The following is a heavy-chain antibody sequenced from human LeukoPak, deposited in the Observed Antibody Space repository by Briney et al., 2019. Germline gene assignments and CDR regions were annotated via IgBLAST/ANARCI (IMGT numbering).Heavy chain of an antibody. J-gene: IGHJ4*02. V-gene: IGHV3-23*01. CDR2: ISGSGGST. D-gene: IGHD6-19*01. CDR3: AKYSSGWYAYYFDY. CDR1: GFTFSSYA. Sequence: TGGSLRLSCAASGFTFSSYAMSWVRQAPGKGLEWVSAISGSGGSTYYADSVKGRFTISRDNSKNTLYLQMNSLRAEDTAVYYCAKYSSGWYAYYFDYWGQGTLVTVSS.